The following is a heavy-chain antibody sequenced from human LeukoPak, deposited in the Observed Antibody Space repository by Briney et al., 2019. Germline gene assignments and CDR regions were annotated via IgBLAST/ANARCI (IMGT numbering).Heavy chain of an antibody. CDR3: VRGYCSGATCYHFDY. V-gene: IGHV4-59*01. J-gene: IGHJ4*02. CDR2: FYYSGSG. D-gene: IGHD2-15*01. Sequence: PSETLSLTCTVSGASITNYYWNWIRQPPGKGLEWIGYFYYSGSGNYNPSLKSRITISVDTSKNQFFLKLSSVTAADTAVYYCVRGYCSGATCYHFDYWGQGTLVTVSS. CDR1: GASITNYY.